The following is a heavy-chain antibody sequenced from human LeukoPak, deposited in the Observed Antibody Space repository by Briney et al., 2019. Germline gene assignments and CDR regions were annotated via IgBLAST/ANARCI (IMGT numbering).Heavy chain of an antibody. J-gene: IGHJ4*02. V-gene: IGHV4-38-2*02. Sequence: SETLSLTCTVSGYSISSGYYWGWIRQPPGKGLEWIGSIYHSGSTYYNPSLKSRVTISVDTSKNQFSLKLSSVTAADTAVYYCARDRLGGDRYFDYWGQGTLVTVSS. CDR2: IYHSGST. CDR1: GYSISSGYY. D-gene: IGHD2-21*01. CDR3: ARDRLGGDRYFDY.